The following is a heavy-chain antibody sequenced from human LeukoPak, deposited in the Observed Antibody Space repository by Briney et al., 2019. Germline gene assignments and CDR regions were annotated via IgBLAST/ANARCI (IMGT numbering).Heavy chain of an antibody. V-gene: IGHV1-18*01. J-gene: IGHJ4*02. CDR2: ISAHNGNT. D-gene: IGHD2-15*01. CDR1: GYTFTSYG. CDR3: ARWGEGYCSGGSCYKADY. Sequence: GASVKVSCKASGYTFTSYGISWVRQAPGQGLEWMGWISAHNGNTNYAQKLQGRVTMTTDTSTSTAYMELRSLRSDDTAVYYCARWGEGYCSGGSCYKADYWGQGTLVTVSS.